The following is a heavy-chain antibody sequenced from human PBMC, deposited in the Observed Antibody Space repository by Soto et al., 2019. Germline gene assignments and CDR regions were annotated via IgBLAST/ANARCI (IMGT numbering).Heavy chain of an antibody. J-gene: IGHJ4*02. D-gene: IGHD1-1*01. CDR2: ISAYNGNT. CDR3: ARYRWNPREGYFDY. CDR1: GYTFTSYD. Sequence: ASVKVSCKASGYTFTSYDINWVRQATGQGLEWMGWISAYNGNTNYAQKLQGRVTMTTDTSTSTAYMELRSLRSDDTAVYYCARYRWNPREGYFDYWGQGTLVTVSS. V-gene: IGHV1-18*01.